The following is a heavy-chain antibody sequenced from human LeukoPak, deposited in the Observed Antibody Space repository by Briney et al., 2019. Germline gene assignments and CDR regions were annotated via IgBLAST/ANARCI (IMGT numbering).Heavy chain of an antibody. CDR2: FDPEDGET. D-gene: IGHD3-22*01. Sequence: ASVKVSCKVSGYTLTELSMHWVRQAPGKGLEWMGGFDPEDGETIYAQKFQGRVTMTEDTSTDTAYMELSSLRSEDTAVYYCAADLYYYDSRGAFDIWGQGKMVTVSS. CDR1: GYTLTELS. CDR3: AADLYYYDSRGAFDI. V-gene: IGHV1-24*01. J-gene: IGHJ3*02.